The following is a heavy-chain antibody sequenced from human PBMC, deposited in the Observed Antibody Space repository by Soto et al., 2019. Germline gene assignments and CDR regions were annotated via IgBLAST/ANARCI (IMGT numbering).Heavy chain of an antibody. V-gene: IGHV4-61*01. J-gene: IGHJ4*02. CDR3: ARWVGATSFDY. Sequence: SETLSLTCTVSGGSVSSGSYYWSWIRQPPGKGLEWIGYIYYSGSTYYNPSLKSRVTISVDTSKNQFSLKLSSVTAADTAVYYCARWVGATSFDYWGQGTLVTVSS. CDR2: IYYSGST. D-gene: IGHD1-26*01. CDR1: GGSVSSGSYY.